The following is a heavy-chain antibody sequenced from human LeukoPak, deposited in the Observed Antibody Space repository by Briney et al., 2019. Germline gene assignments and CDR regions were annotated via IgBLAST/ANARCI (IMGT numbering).Heavy chain of an antibody. CDR1: GDSISNYY. CDR2: IYTSGST. J-gene: IGHJ4*02. Sequence: PSETLSLTCTVSGDSISNYYWSWIRQPAGKGLEWIGRIYTSGSTNYNPSLKSRVTMSVDTSKNQFSLKLSSVTAADTAVYYCARLWRQQLVRFDYWGQGTLVTVSS. D-gene: IGHD6-13*01. CDR3: ARLWRQQLVRFDY. V-gene: IGHV4-4*07.